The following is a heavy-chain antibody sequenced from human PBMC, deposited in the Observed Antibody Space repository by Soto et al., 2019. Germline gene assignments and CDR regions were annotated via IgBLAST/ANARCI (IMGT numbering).Heavy chain of an antibody. CDR3: ARGSRSDYDYGMDV. CDR1: GDSIRRGGYS. Sequence: QLQLQEAGSGLVRPSQTLSLTCAVSGDSIRRGGYSWTWIRQPPGKALEWIGNIYDSGSTSSYPYHKSRVTISVDTSKNQFSPRLTSVTAADTAVYFCARGSRSDYDYGMDVWGKWTTVTVSS. CDR2: IYDSGST. V-gene: IGHV4-30-2*01. J-gene: IGHJ6*04.